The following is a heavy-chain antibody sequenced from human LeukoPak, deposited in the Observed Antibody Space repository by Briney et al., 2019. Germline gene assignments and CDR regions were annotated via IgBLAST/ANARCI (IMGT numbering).Heavy chain of an antibody. CDR3: ARDLYYDFWSGYGNWFDP. CDR2: IYYSGST. CDR1: GGSISSYY. V-gene: IGHV4-59*01. Sequence: PSETLSLTCTVSGGSISSYYWSWIRQPPGKGLEWIGYIYYSGSTNYNPSLKSRVTISVDTSKNQFSLKLSSVTAADTAVYYCARDLYYDFWSGYGNWFDPWGQGTLVTVSS. J-gene: IGHJ5*02. D-gene: IGHD3-3*01.